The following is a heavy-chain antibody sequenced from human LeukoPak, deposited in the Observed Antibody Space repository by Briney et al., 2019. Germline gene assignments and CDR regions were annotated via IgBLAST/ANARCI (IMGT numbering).Heavy chain of an antibody. CDR1: GFTFSSYA. J-gene: IGHJ4*02. CDR3: AKKGISKSRSGGFAY. CDR2: ISGSGNTT. V-gene: IGHV3-23*01. Sequence: GGSLRLSCAASGFTFSSYAMSWVRQAPGKGLEWVSGISGSGNTTYYADSVKGRFTISRDNSKNTLYLQMSSLRAEDTAVYYCAKKGISKSRSGGFAYWGQGTLITVSS. D-gene: IGHD3-3*02.